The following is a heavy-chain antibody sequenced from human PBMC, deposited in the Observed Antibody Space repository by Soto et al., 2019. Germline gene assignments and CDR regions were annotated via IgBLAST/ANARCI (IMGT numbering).Heavy chain of an antibody. D-gene: IGHD3-3*01. CDR2: INHSGST. CDR3: ARGRNLRFISTSDD. Sequence: ASETLSLTCAGYGGSFSGYYWSWIRQPPGKGLEWIGEINHSGSTNYNPSLKSRVTISVDTSKNQFSLKLSSVTAADTAVYYCARGRNLRFISTSDDWGQGTLGTDS. V-gene: IGHV4-34*01. J-gene: IGHJ4*02. CDR1: GGSFSGYY.